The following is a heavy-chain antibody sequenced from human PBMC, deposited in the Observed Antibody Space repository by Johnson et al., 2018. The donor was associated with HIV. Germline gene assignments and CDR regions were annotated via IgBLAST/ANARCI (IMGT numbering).Heavy chain of an antibody. CDR2: LHRDGTT. V-gene: IGHV3-66*01. D-gene: IGHD5-24*01. CDR1: GFIVSNNY. Sequence: MQLVESGGGLVQPVRSLRLSCAASGFIVSNNYMNWVRQTPGKGLEWVSILHRDGTTYYADSVKGRFTISRDNSKNTLYLQMKRLRVEDTAVYYCARDERDNRGCLMAVYMWGQGTMVTVSA. CDR3: ARDERDNRGCLMAVYM. J-gene: IGHJ3*02.